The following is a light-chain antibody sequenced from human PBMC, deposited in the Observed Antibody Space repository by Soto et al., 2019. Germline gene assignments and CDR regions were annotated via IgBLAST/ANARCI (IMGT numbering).Light chain of an antibody. CDR2: AAS. V-gene: IGKV1-39*01. Sequence: DIQMTQSPSSLSASVGDRVTITCRVSQSISSNLNWCQHQQGKAPTLLIFAASSLQSGGPSGCSGSGSGADVTITISTLQPDDYATYYCHQTFSTRSWTFGQGTKVDI. CDR1: QSISSN. CDR3: HQTFSTRSWT. J-gene: IGKJ1*01.